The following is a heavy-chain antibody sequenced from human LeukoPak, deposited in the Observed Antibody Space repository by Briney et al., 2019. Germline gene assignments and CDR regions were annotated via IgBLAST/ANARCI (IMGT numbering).Heavy chain of an antibody. D-gene: IGHD2-2*02. CDR3: ARALVVVVPAAITFDY. J-gene: IGHJ4*02. CDR1: GFTFSSYW. CDR2: IKQDGSEK. Sequence: GGSLRLSCAASGFTFSSYWMSWVRQAPGKGLEWVANIKQDGSEKYYVDSVKGRFTISRDNAKNSLYLQMNSLRAEDTAVYYCARALVVVVPAAITFDYWGQGTLVTVSS. V-gene: IGHV3-7*01.